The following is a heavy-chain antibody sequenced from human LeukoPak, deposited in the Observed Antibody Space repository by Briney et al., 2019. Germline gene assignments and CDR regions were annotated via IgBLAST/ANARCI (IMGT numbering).Heavy chain of an antibody. J-gene: IGHJ4*02. CDR3: ARDSKRIVVVTDFDY. CDR1: GFTFSSYA. D-gene: IGHD3-22*01. CDR2: ISYDGSNK. V-gene: IGHV3-30*04. Sequence: GGSLRLSCAASGFTFSSYAMHWFRKAPGKGLEWVAVISYDGSNKYYADSVKGRFTISRDNSKNTLYLQMNSLRAEDTAVYYCARDSKRIVVVTDFDYWGQGTLVTVSS.